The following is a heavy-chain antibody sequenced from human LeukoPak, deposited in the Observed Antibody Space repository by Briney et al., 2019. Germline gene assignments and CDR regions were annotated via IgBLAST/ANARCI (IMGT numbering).Heavy chain of an antibody. D-gene: IGHD3-22*01. CDR3: ARHQPQGYYYYMDV. CDR2: IYTSGSN. CDR1: GGSISTYY. V-gene: IGHV4-4*09. Sequence: SETLSLTCTVSGGSISTYYWSWIRQPPGKGLEWIGYIYTSGSNNSNPSLKSRVTISADTSKNQFSLKLRSATAADTAVYYCARHQPQGYYYYMDVWGKGTTVTVS. J-gene: IGHJ6*03.